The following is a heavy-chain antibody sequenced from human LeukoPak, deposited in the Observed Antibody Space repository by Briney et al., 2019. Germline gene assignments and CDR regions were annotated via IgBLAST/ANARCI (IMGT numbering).Heavy chain of an antibody. D-gene: IGHD3-9*01. CDR3: ARDKDSYDILSGYFDY. CDR1: GFTFSSYA. CDR2: ISGGGGNT. J-gene: IGHJ4*02. V-gene: IGHV3-23*01. Sequence: GGSLRLSCAASGFTFSSYAMSWVRQAPGKGPEWVSAISGGGGNTYYADSVKGRFTISRDDSKNTLYLQMNSLRAEDTAVYYCARDKDSYDILSGYFDYWGQGTLVTVSS.